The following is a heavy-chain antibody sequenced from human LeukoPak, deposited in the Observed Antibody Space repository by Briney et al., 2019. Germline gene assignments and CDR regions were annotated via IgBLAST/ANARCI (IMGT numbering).Heavy chain of an antibody. CDR2: IYYSGST. CDR1: GGSISSSSYY. Sequence: SETLSLTCTVSGGSISSSSYYWGWIRQPPGKGLEWIGNIYYSGSTYYNPSLKSRVTISVDTSKNQFSPKLSSVTAADTAVYYCARHSNSGSYLGYYYGMDVWGQGTTVTVSS. D-gene: IGHD1-26*01. CDR3: ARHSNSGSYLGYYYGMDV. J-gene: IGHJ6*02. V-gene: IGHV4-39*01.